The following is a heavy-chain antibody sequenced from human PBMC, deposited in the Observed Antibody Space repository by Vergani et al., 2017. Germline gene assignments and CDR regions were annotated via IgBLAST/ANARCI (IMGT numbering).Heavy chain of an antibody. CDR3: TRHVPCGDGACLHFDH. CDR1: ESSFISNE. Sequence: EVMLVQSGAEVKKPGASLKISCKYSESSFISNEIAWVRQLSGKGLQWMGNINPIDSKIAYSPSFQGQAIMTLDKSITTGYLQWRSLKASNTAIYYCTRHVPCGDGACLHFDHWGQGTQVTVSS. CDR2: INPIDSKI. V-gene: IGHV5-51*01. D-gene: IGHD2-21*01. J-gene: IGHJ4*02.